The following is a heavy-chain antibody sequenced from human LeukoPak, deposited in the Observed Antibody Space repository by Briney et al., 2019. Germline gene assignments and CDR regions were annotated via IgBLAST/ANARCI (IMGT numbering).Heavy chain of an antibody. V-gene: IGHV1-2*06. D-gene: IGHD4-17*01. CDR3: ARGQPYGDYNYFDP. Sequence: GASVKVSCKASGYTFIGYYMHWVRQAPGQGLEWTGRINPSTGGTNSAQKFQGRVTMTRDTSISTAYMELSRLTSDDTAIYYCARGQPYGDYNYFDPWGQGTLVTVSS. CDR1: GYTFIGYY. CDR2: INPSTGGT. J-gene: IGHJ5*02.